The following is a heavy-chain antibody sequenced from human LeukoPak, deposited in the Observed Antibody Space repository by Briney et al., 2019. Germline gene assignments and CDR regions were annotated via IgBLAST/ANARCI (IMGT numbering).Heavy chain of an antibody. Sequence: GASVKVSCKASGYTFTSYGISWVRQAPGQGLEWMGWISAYNGNTNYAQKLQGRVTITADKSTSTAYMELSSLRSEDTAVYYCARASNTAMVSWFDPWGQGTLVTVSS. V-gene: IGHV1-18*01. D-gene: IGHD5-18*01. CDR3: ARASNTAMVSWFDP. J-gene: IGHJ5*02. CDR1: GYTFTSYG. CDR2: ISAYNGNT.